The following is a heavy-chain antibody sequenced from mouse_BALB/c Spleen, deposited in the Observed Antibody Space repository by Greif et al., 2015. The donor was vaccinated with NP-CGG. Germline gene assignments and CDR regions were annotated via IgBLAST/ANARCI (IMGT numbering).Heavy chain of an antibody. V-gene: IGHV1-4*01. CDR3: ARRREANWDYFDY. CDR2: INPSSGYT. J-gene: IGHJ2*01. CDR1: GYTFTSYT. D-gene: IGHD4-1*01. Sequence: QVQLQQSGAELARPGASVKMSCKASGYTFTSYTMHWVKQRPGQGLEWIGYINPSSGYTNHNQKFKDKATLTADKSSSTPYMQLSSLTSEDSAVFYCARRREANWDYFDYWGQGTTLTVSS.